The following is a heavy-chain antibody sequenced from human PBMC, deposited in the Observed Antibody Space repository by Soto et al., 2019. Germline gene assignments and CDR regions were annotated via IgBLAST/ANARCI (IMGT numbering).Heavy chain of an antibody. D-gene: IGHD6-13*01. J-gene: IGHJ6*02. V-gene: IGHV4-39*01. Sequence: TSGTLSLTCTVPGGSISSSSYYWVLIRQAPGKGLEWIGSIYYSGSTYYNPSLKSRVTISVDTSKNQFSLKLSSVTAADTAVYYCARRRDSSWYSYYPYYYGMDVWGQGTTVTV. CDR3: ARRRDSSWYSYYPYYYGMDV. CDR2: IYYSGST. CDR1: GGSISSSSYY.